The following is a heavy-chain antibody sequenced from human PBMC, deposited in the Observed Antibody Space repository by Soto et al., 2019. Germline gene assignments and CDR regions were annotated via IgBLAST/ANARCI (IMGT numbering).Heavy chain of an antibody. Sequence: GGSLRLSCAASGFTFSSYGMHWVRQAPGKGLEWVAVISYDGSNKYYADSVKGRFTISRDNSKNTLYLQMNSLRAEDTAVYYCARARFGGYGMDVWGQGTTVTVSS. V-gene: IGHV3-30*03. J-gene: IGHJ6*02. CDR3: ARARFGGYGMDV. CDR2: ISYDGSNK. CDR1: GFTFSSYG. D-gene: IGHD3-10*01.